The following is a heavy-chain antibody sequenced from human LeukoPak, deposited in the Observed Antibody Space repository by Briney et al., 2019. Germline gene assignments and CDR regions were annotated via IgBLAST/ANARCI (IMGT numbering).Heavy chain of an antibody. J-gene: IGHJ5*02. CDR3: ARDSQKYYDFWSGYLGWFDP. D-gene: IGHD3-3*01. CDR2: IYYSGST. CDR1: GGSISSYY. Sequence: PETLSLTCTVSGGSISSYYWSWIRQPPGKGLEWIGYIYYSGSTNYNPSLKSRVTISVDTSKNQFSLKLSSVTAADTAVYYCARDSQKYYDFWSGYLGWFDPWGQGTLVTVSS. V-gene: IGHV4-59*12.